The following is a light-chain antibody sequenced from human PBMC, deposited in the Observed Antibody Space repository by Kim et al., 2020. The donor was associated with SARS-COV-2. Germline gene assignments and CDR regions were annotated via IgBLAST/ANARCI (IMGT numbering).Light chain of an antibody. Sequence: LSPGERATVSCRASQSVGTYLAWNQQNPGQAPRLLSYDASNRATGIPARFSGSGSGTDFTLTISSLAPEDFAVYYCQQRRDWPLTFGGGTKVDIK. J-gene: IGKJ4*01. CDR2: DAS. V-gene: IGKV3-11*01. CDR1: QSVGTY. CDR3: QQRRDWPLT.